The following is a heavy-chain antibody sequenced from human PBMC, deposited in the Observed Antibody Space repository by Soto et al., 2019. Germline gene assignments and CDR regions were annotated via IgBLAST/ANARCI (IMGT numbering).Heavy chain of an antibody. D-gene: IGHD3-9*01. CDR1: GGSISSSSYY. CDR3: ARADGYYDILTGYYPNWFDP. Sequence: SETLSLTCTVSGGSISSSSYYWGWIRQPPGKGLEWIGSIYYSGSTYYNPSLKSRVTISVDTSKNQFSLKLSSVTAADTAVYYCARADGYYDILTGYYPNWFDPWGQGTVVTVSS. V-gene: IGHV4-39*01. CDR2: IYYSGST. J-gene: IGHJ5*02.